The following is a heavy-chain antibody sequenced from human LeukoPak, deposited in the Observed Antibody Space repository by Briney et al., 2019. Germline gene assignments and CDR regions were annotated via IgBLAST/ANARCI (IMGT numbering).Heavy chain of an antibody. CDR2: INHSGST. D-gene: IGHD3-3*01. Sequence: SETLSLTCTVSGGSVSSGSYYWSWIRQPPGKGLEWIGEINHSGSTNYNPSLKSRVTISVDTSKNQFSLKLSSVTAADTAVYYCASIRGDDYDFWSGYYPVDYWGQGTLVTVSS. J-gene: IGHJ4*02. V-gene: IGHV4-39*07. CDR3: ASIRGDDYDFWSGYYPVDY. CDR1: GGSVSSGSYY.